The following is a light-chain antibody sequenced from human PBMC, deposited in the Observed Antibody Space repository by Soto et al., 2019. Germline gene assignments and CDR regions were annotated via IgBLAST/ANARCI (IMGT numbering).Light chain of an antibody. CDR3: HQYGSTPFT. V-gene: IGKV3-20*01. Sequence: EIVLTQSPGTLSLSPGDRATLSCRASQSVSTNYLAWYQQSLGQAPRLLIYGASSRATGIPDRFSGNGSGTDFTPTISRLEPEDFAVYYCHQYGSTPFTFGPGTKVDIK. CDR1: QSVSTNY. J-gene: IGKJ3*01. CDR2: GAS.